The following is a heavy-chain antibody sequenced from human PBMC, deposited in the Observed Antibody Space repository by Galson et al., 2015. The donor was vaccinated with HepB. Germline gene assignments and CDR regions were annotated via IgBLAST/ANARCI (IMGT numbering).Heavy chain of an antibody. J-gene: IGHJ4*02. CDR2: ISSNGGST. D-gene: IGHD1-1*01. CDR1: GFTFSSYA. Sequence: SLRLSCAASGFTFSSYAMHWVRQAPGKGLEYVSAISSNGGSTYYADSVKGRFTISRDNSKNTLYLQMSSLRAEDTAVYYCVKSFRLERYDDNGNVDYWGQGTLVTVSS. CDR3: VKSFRLERYDDNGNVDY. V-gene: IGHV3-64D*06.